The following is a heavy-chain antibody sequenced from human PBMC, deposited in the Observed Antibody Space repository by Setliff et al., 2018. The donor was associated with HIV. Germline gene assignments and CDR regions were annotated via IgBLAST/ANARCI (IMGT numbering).Heavy chain of an antibody. D-gene: IGHD2-2*01. CDR3: ARSRPTNYFDY. Sequence: GGSLRLSCAGSGFVFNDHSFHWVRQAPGKGLEWVSYISSSSSTIHHSDSVKGRFTISRDNAKNSLYLQMNSLRAEDTAMYYCARSRPTNYFDYWGQGTLVTVSS. CDR1: GFVFNDHS. CDR2: ISSSSSTI. V-gene: IGHV3-48*04. J-gene: IGHJ4*02.